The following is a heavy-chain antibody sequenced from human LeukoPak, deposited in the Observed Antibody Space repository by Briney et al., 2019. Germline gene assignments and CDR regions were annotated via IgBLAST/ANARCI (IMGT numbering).Heavy chain of an antibody. Sequence: PGGSLRLSCAASGFTFSNYWMSWVRQAPGKGLEWVANMKQDGSEKYYVDSVKGRFTISRDNAKNSLNLQMNSLRAEDTAVYYCARDDDWNYEDYWGQGTLVTVSS. CDR1: GFTFSNYW. J-gene: IGHJ4*02. CDR2: MKQDGSEK. V-gene: IGHV3-7*01. CDR3: ARDDDWNYEDY. D-gene: IGHD1-7*01.